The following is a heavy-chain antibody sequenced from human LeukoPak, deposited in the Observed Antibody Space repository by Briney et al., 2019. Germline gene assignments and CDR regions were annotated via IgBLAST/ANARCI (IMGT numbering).Heavy chain of an antibody. CDR3: VRHRSGQAWLDP. Sequence: SETLSLTCTVAGDSVTSSSYCWGWIRQPPGKGLEWIGCIYYSGSSYYNSSLNSRVTISVDTSKNEFSLRLKSVTATDTALYYCVRHRSGQAWLDPWCQGTLVTVSS. CDR2: IYYSGSS. CDR1: GDSVTSSSYC. D-gene: IGHD1-26*01. V-gene: IGHV4-39*01. J-gene: IGHJ5*02.